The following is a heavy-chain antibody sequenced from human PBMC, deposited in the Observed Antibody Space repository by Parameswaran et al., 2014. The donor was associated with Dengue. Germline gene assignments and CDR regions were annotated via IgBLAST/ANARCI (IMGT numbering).Heavy chain of an antibody. CDR2: IYPGDSNP. Sequence: VRQMPGKGLEWMGIIYPGDSNPRYSPSFQGQVSISADRSINTAYLQWSSLKASDTATYYCARRLGQGSWFGERAGMDVWGQGTTVTVSS. D-gene: IGHD3-10*01. CDR3: ARRLGQGSWFGERAGMDV. J-gene: IGHJ6*02. V-gene: IGHV5-51*01.